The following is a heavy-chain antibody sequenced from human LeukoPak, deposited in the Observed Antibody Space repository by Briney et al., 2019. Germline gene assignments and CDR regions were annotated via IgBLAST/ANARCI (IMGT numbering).Heavy chain of an antibody. CDR3: ARVPYSSGWYFDY. D-gene: IGHD6-19*01. J-gene: IGHJ4*02. V-gene: IGHV3-53*01. CDR1: GFTVSSNY. Sequence: PGGSLSLSCAASGFTVSSNYMSWVRQVPGKGLEWVSVIYSGGSTYYADSVKGRFTISRDNSKNTLYLQMNRLRGEDTAVYYCARVPYSSGWYFDYWGQGTLVTVSS. CDR2: IYSGGST.